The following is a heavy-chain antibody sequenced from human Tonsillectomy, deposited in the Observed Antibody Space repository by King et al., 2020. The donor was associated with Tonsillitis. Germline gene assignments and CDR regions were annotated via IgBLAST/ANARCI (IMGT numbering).Heavy chain of an antibody. J-gene: IGHJ6*02. D-gene: IGHD5-18*01. CDR3: AKDHSYGALPALDV. Sequence: VQLVESGGGLVQPGGSLRLSCAASEFTFSSYAMTWVRQAPGKGLEWVSAISGGGDRTYYADSVKGRFTISRDNSKNTLSLLMNSLRAEYTAVYYCAKDHSYGALPALDVWGQGTTVTVYS. V-gene: IGHV3-23*04. CDR1: EFTFSSYA. CDR2: ISGGGDRT.